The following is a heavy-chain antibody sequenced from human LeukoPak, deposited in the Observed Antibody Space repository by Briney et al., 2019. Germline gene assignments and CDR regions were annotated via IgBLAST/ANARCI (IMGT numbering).Heavy chain of an antibody. V-gene: IGHV3-30*03. CDR1: GFTFSSHG. CDR3: ARDWSYSAHPPRFDY. Sequence: GRSLRLSCVASGFTFSSHGIHWVRQAPGKGLEWVAVISFDGSNKYFADSVKGRFTISRDNSKNTLYLQMNSLRAEDTAVYYCARDWSYSAHPPRFDYWGQGTLVTVSS. J-gene: IGHJ4*02. CDR2: ISFDGSNK. D-gene: IGHD3-10*01.